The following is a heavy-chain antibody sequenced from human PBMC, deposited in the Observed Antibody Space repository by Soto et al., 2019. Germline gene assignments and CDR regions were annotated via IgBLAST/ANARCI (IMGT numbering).Heavy chain of an antibody. V-gene: IGHV4-4*02. CDR2: MSQSGST. CDR3: ARGGYYRLDP. J-gene: IGHJ5*02. D-gene: IGHD1-26*01. Sequence: SETLSLTCGVSGDSFTHDNWWSWVRQPPGKGLEWIGEMSQSGSTNYSPSLKSRVVISMDKSNNQFSLKMTSVTAADTAIYYCARGGYYRLDPWGQGTLVTVSS. CDR1: GDSFTHDNW.